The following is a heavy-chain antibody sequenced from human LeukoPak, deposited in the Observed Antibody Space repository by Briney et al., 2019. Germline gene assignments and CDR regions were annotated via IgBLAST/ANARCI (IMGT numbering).Heavy chain of an antibody. Sequence: SETLSLTCSVSGDSITGYSWSWIRQTPGKGLEWIGYIYYNGYTHYNPSLNSRLSMSVDTPKKQFSLNLRSVTAADTAVYYCVRGPYGSSISNWFDPWGQGLLVTVSS. J-gene: IGHJ5*02. V-gene: IGHV4-59*01. CDR2: IYYNGYT. D-gene: IGHD3-10*01. CDR3: VRGPYGSSISNWFDP. CDR1: GDSITGYS.